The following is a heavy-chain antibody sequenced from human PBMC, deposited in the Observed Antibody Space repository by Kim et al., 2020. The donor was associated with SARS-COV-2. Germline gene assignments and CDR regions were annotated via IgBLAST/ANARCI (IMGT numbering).Heavy chain of an antibody. Sequence: ASVKVSCKASGYTFTSYGISWVRQAPGQGLEWMGWISAYNGNTNYAQKLQGRVTMTTDTSTSTAYMELRSLRSDDTAVYYCARDSRASTYYDILTGYSSDAFDIWGQGTMVTVSS. CDR1: GYTFTSYG. J-gene: IGHJ3*02. V-gene: IGHV1-18*04. D-gene: IGHD3-9*01. CDR3: ARDSRASTYYDILTGYSSDAFDI. CDR2: ISAYNGNT.